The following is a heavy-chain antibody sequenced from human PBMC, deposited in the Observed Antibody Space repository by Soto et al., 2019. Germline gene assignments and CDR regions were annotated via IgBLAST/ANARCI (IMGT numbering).Heavy chain of an antibody. CDR3: AREGGPYSSSWYYFDY. J-gene: IGHJ4*02. Sequence: GGSLRLSCAASGFTFSTYAMNWVRQAPGKGLEWVSSINGGGGNTYYADSVKGRFTISRDNPKNTLFLQMNSLRVEDTAVYYCAREGGPYSSSWYYFDYWGQGTLVTVSS. V-gene: IGHV3-23*01. CDR2: INGGGGNT. D-gene: IGHD6-13*01. CDR1: GFTFSTYA.